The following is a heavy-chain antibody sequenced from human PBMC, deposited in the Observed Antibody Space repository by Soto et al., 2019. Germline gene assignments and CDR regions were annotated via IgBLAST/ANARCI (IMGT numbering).Heavy chain of an antibody. CDR3: ARVLGSHCSGGSCFPFDY. D-gene: IGHD2-15*01. J-gene: IGHJ4*02. CDR2: IIPIFGTA. Sequence: SVKVSCQTSGGTFSGYAISWVRQAPGQGLEWMGGIIPIFGTANYAQKFQGRVTITADESTSTAYMELSSLRSEDTAVYYCARVLGSHCSGGSCFPFDYWGQGTLVTVSS. CDR1: GGTFSGYA. V-gene: IGHV1-69*13.